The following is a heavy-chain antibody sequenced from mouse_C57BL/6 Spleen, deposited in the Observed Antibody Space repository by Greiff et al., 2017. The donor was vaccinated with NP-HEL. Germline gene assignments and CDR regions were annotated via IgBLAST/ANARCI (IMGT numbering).Heavy chain of an antibody. CDR1: GYAFSSSW. CDR3: ARRGLLQNFDY. V-gene: IGHV1-82*01. Sequence: QVQLQQPGPELVKPGASVKISCKASGYAFSSSWMNWVKQRPGKGLEWIGLIYPGDGDTNYNGKFKGKATLTADKSSSTAYMQLSSLTSEDSAVYFCARRGLLQNFDYWGQGTTLTVSS. CDR2: IYPGDGDT. J-gene: IGHJ2*01. D-gene: IGHD1-1*01.